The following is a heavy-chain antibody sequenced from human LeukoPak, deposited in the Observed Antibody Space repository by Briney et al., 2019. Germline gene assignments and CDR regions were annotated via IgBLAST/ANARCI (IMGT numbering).Heavy chain of an antibody. Sequence: GGSLRLSCAASGFTFDSYWMSWVRQAPGKGLEWVSEIYSDGSTYYAASVKGRFSISRDNSKNTVYLQMNTLRAEDTAVYYCARELREHGVFDIWGQGTMVTVSS. D-gene: IGHD1-26*01. V-gene: IGHV3-53*01. CDR1: GFTFDSYW. CDR3: ARELREHGVFDI. CDR2: IYSDGST. J-gene: IGHJ3*02.